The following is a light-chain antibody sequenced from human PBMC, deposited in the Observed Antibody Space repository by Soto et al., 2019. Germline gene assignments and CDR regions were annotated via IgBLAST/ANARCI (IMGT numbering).Light chain of an antibody. CDR2: GAS. CDR1: QSVRSN. J-gene: IGKJ2*01. Sequence: EIEVTQSPATLRLSPLEGATLSCRADQSVRSNLAWYQQKPGQAPRLLIYGASTRATGVPPRFSGSGSGTEFTLTISNLQSEDFGVYYCQQYENWPPYTFGQGTKVDIK. V-gene: IGKV3-15*01. CDR3: QQYENWPPYT.